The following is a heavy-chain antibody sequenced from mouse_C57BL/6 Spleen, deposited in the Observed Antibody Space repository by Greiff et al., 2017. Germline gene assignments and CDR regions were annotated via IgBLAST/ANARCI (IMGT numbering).Heavy chain of an antibody. CDR2: IYPGDGDT. CDR1: GYAFSSYW. J-gene: IGHJ2*01. V-gene: IGHV1-80*01. CDR3: ARDYDGDMDY. D-gene: IGHD2-3*01. Sequence: QVQLQQSGAELVKPGASVKISCKASGYAFSSYWMNWVKQRPGKGLEWIGQIYPGDGDTNYNGKFKGKATLTADTSSTTAYMQLSSLTAEDSAVYFGARDYDGDMDYWGQGTTLTVSS.